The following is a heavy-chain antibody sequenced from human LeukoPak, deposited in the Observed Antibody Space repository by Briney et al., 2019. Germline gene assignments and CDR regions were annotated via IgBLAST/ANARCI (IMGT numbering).Heavy chain of an antibody. D-gene: IGHD3-22*01. V-gene: IGHV1-18*01. Sequence: ASVKVSCKASGHTFTSYGISWVRQAPGQGLEWMGWISAYNGNTNYAQKLQGRVTMTTDTSTSTAYMELRSLRSDDTAVYYCARDPGIVVVTEFDYWGQGTLVTVSS. CDR3: ARDPGIVVVTEFDY. CDR2: ISAYNGNT. CDR1: GHTFTSYG. J-gene: IGHJ4*02.